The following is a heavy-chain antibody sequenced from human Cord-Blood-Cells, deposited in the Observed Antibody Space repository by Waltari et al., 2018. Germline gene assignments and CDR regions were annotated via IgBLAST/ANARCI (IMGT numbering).Heavy chain of an antibody. J-gene: IGHJ6*03. Sequence: VQLVQSGAEVKKPGSSVKVSCKASGGTFSSYAISWVRQAPGQGLEWMGRLLPSLSRANDEEKVQGRVTITADKSTSTAYMELSSLRSEDTAVYYWARGYCSSTSCYYYYYMDVWGKGTTVTVSS. CDR1: GGTFSSYA. V-gene: IGHV1-69*09. CDR3: ARGYCSSTSCYYYYYMDV. CDR2: LLPSLSRA. D-gene: IGHD2-2*01.